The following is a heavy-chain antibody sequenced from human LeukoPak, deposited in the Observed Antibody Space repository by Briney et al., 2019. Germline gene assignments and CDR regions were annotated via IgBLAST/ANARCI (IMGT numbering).Heavy chain of an antibody. CDR3: ARVEMATRGLGY. CDR1: GYTFTSYY. D-gene: IGHD5-24*01. J-gene: IGHJ4*02. V-gene: IGHV1-46*01. CDR2: INPSGGST. Sequence: ASVKVSCKASGYTFTSYYMHWVRQAPGQGLEWMGIINPSGGSTSYAQKFQGRVTMTRDTSTSTVYMELNSLRSEDTAVYYCARVEMATRGLGYWGQGTLVTVSS.